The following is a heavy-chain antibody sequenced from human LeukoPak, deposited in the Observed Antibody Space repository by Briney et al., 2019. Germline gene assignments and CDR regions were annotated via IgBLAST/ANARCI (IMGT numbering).Heavy chain of an antibody. CDR1: GYTFTSYA. D-gene: IGHD6-13*01. Sequence: ASVKVSCKASGYTFTSYAMNWVRQAPGQGLEWMGWINTNTGNPTYAQGFTGRFVFSLDTSVSTAYLQISSLKAEDTAVYYCARDRDSSSWYVKSSGYFDYWGQGTLVTVSS. V-gene: IGHV7-4-1*02. CDR2: INTNTGNP. CDR3: ARDRDSSSWYVKSSGYFDY. J-gene: IGHJ4*02.